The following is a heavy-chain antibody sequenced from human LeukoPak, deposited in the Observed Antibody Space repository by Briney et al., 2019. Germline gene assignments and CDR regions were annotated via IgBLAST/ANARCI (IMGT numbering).Heavy chain of an antibody. D-gene: IGHD3-10*01. CDR3: VATMVRGVITGMDV. V-gene: IGHV3-53*01. Sequence: GGSLRPSCAASGFTVSSNYMSWVRQAPGKGLEWVSVIYSGGSTYYADSVKGRFTISRDNSKNTLYLQMNSLRAEDTAVYYCVATMVRGVITGMDVWGKGTTVTVSS. J-gene: IGHJ6*04. CDR2: IYSGGST. CDR1: GFTVSSNY.